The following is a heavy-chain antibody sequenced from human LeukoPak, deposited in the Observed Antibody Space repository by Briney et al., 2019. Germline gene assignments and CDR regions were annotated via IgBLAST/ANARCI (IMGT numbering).Heavy chain of an antibody. J-gene: IGHJ4*02. D-gene: IGHD4-11*01. CDR3: ARGSLDYSIYGTIFA. Sequence: GGSLRLSCAASGFTFSSNAMSWVRQAPGKGLEWVANIKQDGSEKYYVDSVKGRFTISRDNAKNSLYLQMNSLRAEDTAVYYCARGSLDYSIYGTIFAWGQGTLVTVSS. CDR1: GFTFSSNA. V-gene: IGHV3-7*01. CDR2: IKQDGSEK.